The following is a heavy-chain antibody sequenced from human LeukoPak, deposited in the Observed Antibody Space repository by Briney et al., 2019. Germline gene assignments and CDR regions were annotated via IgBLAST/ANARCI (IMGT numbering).Heavy chain of an antibody. CDR2: IYYSGST. D-gene: IGHD4-11*01. CDR1: GGSISSYY. V-gene: IGHV4-59*01. J-gene: IGHJ4*02. Sequence: SETLSLTCTVSGGSISSYYWSWIRQPPGKGLEWIGYIYYSGSTNYNPSLKSRVTISVDTSKNQFSLKLSSVTAADKAVYYCATGRSGPRLFDYWGQGTLVTVSS. CDR3: ATGRSGPRLFDY.